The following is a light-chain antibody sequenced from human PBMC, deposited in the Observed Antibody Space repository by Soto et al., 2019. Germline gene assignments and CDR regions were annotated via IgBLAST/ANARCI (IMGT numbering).Light chain of an antibody. CDR3: QQYFNTPWT. J-gene: IGKJ1*01. CDR2: WAS. V-gene: IGKV4-1*01. Sequence: DIIMTQSPESLAVSLGERATINCKSSQSLLYRSKNKDYLAWYQQKPGQPPRLLIYWASTRESGVSDRFSGSGSGTDVTLTVTSMQAEDGAVYYCQQYFNTPWTFGQGTKVDIK. CDR1: QSLLYRSKNKDY.